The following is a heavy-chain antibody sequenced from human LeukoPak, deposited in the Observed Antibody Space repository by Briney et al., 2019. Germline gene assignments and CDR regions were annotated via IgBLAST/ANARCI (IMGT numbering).Heavy chain of an antibody. J-gene: IGHJ4*02. D-gene: IGHD6-13*01. Sequence: GGSLRLSCTASGFPVSNNYMNWVRQAPGKGLEWGALIYSGGTTNYADSVKGRFTISRDHSKNTLYLQMTNVRVEDTAVYYCARDPPGIAASVSGGWGQGTLVTVSS. CDR2: IYSGGTT. V-gene: IGHV3-53*01. CDR3: ARDPPGIAASVSGG. CDR1: GFPVSNNY.